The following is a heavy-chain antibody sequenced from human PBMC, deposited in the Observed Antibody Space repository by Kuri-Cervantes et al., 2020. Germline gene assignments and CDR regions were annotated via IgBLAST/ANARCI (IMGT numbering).Heavy chain of an antibody. CDR2: ISGSGGST. D-gene: IGHD3-10*01. J-gene: IGHJ4*02. V-gene: IGHV3-23*01. CDR3: AEVLITMVRGVQPYFDY. Sequence: GGSLRLSCAASGFTFSSYAMSWVRQAPGKGLEWVSAISGSGGSTYYADSVKGRFTISRDNSKNTLYLQMNSLRAEDTAVYYCAEVLITMVRGVQPYFDYWGQGTLVTVSS. CDR1: GFTFSSYA.